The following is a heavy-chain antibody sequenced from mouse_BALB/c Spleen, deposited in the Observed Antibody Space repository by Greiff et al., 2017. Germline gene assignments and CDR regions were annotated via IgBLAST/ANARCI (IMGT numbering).Heavy chain of an antibody. Sequence: EVMLVESGPSLVKPSQTLSLTCSVTGDSITSGYWNWIRKFPGNKLEYMGYISYSGSTYYNPSLKSRISITRDTSKNQYYLQLNSVTTEDTATYYCARAGGNPAWFAYWGQGTLVTVSA. V-gene: IGHV3-8*02. CDR2: ISYSGST. CDR1: GDSITSGY. J-gene: IGHJ3*01. D-gene: IGHD2-1*01. CDR3: ARAGGNPAWFAY.